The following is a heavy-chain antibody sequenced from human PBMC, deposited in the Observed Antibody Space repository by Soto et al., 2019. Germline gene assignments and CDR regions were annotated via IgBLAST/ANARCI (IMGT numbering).Heavy chain of an antibody. CDR2: INHSGRT. V-gene: IGHV4-34*01. J-gene: IGHJ6*03. CDR1: GGSFSGYY. CDR3: ARGGTRGWNYYPLYYYMDV. D-gene: IGHD1-7*01. Sequence: QVQLQQWGAGLLKPSETLSLTCAVYGGSFSGYYWSWIRQPPGKGLEWIGEINHSGRTNYNPALKSPVSISVDTSKNQFSRKLSSVTAADTAVYYCARGGTRGWNYYPLYYYMDVWGKGTTVTVSS.